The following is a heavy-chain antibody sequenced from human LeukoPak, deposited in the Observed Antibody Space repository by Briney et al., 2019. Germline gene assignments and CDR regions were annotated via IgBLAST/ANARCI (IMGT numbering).Heavy chain of an antibody. CDR3: AKDHVVVVTAIRHGYFDY. Sequence: GGSLRLSCAASGFTFSSYAMCWVRQAPGKGLEWVSAISGSGGSTYYADSVKGRFTISRDNSKNTLYLQMNSLRAEDTAVYYCAKDHVVVVTAIRHGYFDYWGQGTLVTVSS. V-gene: IGHV3-23*01. D-gene: IGHD2-21*02. CDR2: ISGSGGST. CDR1: GFTFSSYA. J-gene: IGHJ4*02.